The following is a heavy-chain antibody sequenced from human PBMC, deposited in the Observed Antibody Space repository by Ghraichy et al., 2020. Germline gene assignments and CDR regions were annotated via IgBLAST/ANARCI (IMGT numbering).Heavy chain of an antibody. CDR1: GGSFSGYY. CDR2: INHSGST. V-gene: IGHV4-34*01. Sequence: ESLNISCAVYGGSFSGYYWSWIRQPPGKGLEWIGEINHSGSTNYNPSLKSRVTISVDTSKNQFSLKLSSVTAADTAVYYCARGYCSSTSCYDRGTDYWGQGTLVTVSS. J-gene: IGHJ4*02. D-gene: IGHD2-2*01. CDR3: ARGYCSSTSCYDRGTDY.